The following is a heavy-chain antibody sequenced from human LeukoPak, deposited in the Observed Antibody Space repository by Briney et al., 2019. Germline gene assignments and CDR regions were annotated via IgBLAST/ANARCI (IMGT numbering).Heavy chain of an antibody. CDR1: GFPFSSYA. CDR3: AKAYYYASGSYWVDS. D-gene: IGHD3-10*01. Sequence: GGSLRLSCAASGFPFSSYAMSWVRQTPGKGLEWVSAVSASGGGTYYADSVKGRFTVSRVNSKNTLYLQMNSLRAEDTAVYYRAKAYYYASGSYWVDSWGQGTLVTVSS. V-gene: IGHV3-23*01. CDR2: VSASGGGT. J-gene: IGHJ4*02.